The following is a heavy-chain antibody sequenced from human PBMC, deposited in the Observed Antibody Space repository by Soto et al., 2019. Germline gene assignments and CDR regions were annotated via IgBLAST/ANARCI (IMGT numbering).Heavy chain of an antibody. V-gene: IGHV3-23*01. J-gene: IGHJ4*02. CDR3: AKGALLYGVTTGNYFDY. Sequence: EVQLLESGGGLVQPGGSLRLSCAASGFTFSSYAMSWVRQAPGKGLEWVSTISGSGGSTYYADSVKGRFTISRDNSKNTLYLQMNSLRAEDTAVYFCAKGALLYGVTTGNYFDYWGQGTLVSVSS. CDR2: ISGSGGST. CDR1: GFTFSSYA. D-gene: IGHD4-17*01.